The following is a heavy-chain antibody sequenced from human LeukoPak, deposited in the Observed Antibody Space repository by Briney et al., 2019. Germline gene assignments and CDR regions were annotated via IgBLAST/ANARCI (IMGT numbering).Heavy chain of an antibody. D-gene: IGHD5-12*01. V-gene: IGHV1-69*05. Sequence: ASVKVSCKASGGTFSSYAISWVRQAPGQGLECMGGIIPIFGTANYAQKFQGRVTITTDESTSTAYMELSSLRSEDTAVYYCARDGADSGYDHTWGQGTLVTVSS. CDR1: GGTFSSYA. CDR2: IIPIFGTA. CDR3: ARDGADSGYDHT. J-gene: IGHJ4*02.